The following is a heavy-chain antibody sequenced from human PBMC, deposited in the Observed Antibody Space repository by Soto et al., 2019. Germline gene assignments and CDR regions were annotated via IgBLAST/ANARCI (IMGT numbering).Heavy chain of an antibody. CDR2: IYWDDDK. D-gene: IGHD6-6*01. V-gene: IGHV2-5*02. Sequence: QITLKESGPTLVKPTQTLTLTCTFSGFSLSTSGVGVGWIRQPPGKALEWLALIYWDDDKRYSPSLNSRLTITKXTPKIQVVLTMTNMHPVDTATYYCAHCRPPRLLDSWGQGPLVPVSS. J-gene: IGHJ4*02. CDR1: GFSLSTSGVG. CDR3: AHCRPPRLLDS.